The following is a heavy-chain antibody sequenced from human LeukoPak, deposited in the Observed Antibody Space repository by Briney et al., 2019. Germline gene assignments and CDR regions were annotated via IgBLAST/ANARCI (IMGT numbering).Heavy chain of an antibody. CDR3: AKDFRIGYSAHFDY. CDR2: ISYDGSNK. J-gene: IGHJ4*02. D-gene: IGHD2-21*01. Sequence: KGLEWVAVISYDGSNKYYADSVKGRFTISRDNSKNTLYLQMDSLRGEDTAVYYCAKDFRIGYSAHFDYWGQGALVTVSS. V-gene: IGHV3-30*04.